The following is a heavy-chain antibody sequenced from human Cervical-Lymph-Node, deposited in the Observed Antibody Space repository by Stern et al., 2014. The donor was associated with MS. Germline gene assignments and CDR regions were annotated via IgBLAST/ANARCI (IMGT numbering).Heavy chain of an antibody. D-gene: IGHD1-26*01. J-gene: IGHJ4*02. Sequence: EVQLVESGGGLVQPGGSLRLSCVASGFSFSDYWMLWVRQSPGQGLVWVSRIKSDGTGATYADSVKGRFTISRDDAKSTLYLQMDSLRPEDTAVYYCARDMDGPGATVDYWGQGTLVTVSS. CDR2: IKSDGTGA. V-gene: IGHV3-74*03. CDR1: GFSFSDYW. CDR3: ARDMDGPGATVDY.